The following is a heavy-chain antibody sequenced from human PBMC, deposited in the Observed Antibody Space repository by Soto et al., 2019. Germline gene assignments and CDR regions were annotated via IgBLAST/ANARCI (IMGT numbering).Heavy chain of an antibody. CDR1: GGSISSYY. Sequence: SETLSLTCTVSGGSISSYYWSWIRQPPGKGLEWIGYIYYSGSTNYNPPLKSRVTISVDTSKNQFSLKLSSVTAADTAVYYCARVWGGAFDIWGQGTMVTVSS. J-gene: IGHJ3*02. CDR2: IYYSGST. V-gene: IGHV4-59*01. CDR3: ARVWGGAFDI. D-gene: IGHD3-10*01.